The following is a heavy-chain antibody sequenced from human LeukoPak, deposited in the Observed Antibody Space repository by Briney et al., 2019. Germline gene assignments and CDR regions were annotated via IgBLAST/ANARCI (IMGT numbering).Heavy chain of an antibody. Sequence: VGSLRLSCGASGFTLRSNYTSCVRQAPGKGLEWGSVILTGNPRHYAECVKGRFPISRESSNNTLYLQLNSLRAEDSAVYYWARGATNGYQYFDCWGGATMLSVPS. CDR2: ILTGNPR. D-gene: IGHD5-18*01. CDR3: ARGATNGYQYFDC. J-gene: IGHJ4*02. V-gene: IGHV3-53*01. CDR1: GFTLRSNY.